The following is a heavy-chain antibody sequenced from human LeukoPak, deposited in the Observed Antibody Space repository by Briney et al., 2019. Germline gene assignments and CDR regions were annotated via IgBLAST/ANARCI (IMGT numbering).Heavy chain of an antibody. D-gene: IGHD5-24*01. V-gene: IGHV4-39*01. CDR1: GGSISSSSYY. Sequence: SETLSLTCTVSGGSISSSSYYWGWIRQPPGKGLEWIGSIYYSGSTYYNPSLKSRVTISVDTSKNQFSLKLSSVTAADTAVYYCARLPRWGSYYFDYWGQGTLVTGSS. CDR3: ARLPRWGSYYFDY. CDR2: IYYSGST. J-gene: IGHJ4*02.